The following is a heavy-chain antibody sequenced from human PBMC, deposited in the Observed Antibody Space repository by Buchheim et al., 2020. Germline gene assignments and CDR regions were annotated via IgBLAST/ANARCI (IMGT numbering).Heavy chain of an antibody. CDR2: IWYDGSNK. D-gene: IGHD4-23*01. CDR1: GFTFSSYG. V-gene: IGHV3-33*01. Sequence: QVQLVESGGGVVQPGRSLRLSCAASGFTFSSYGMHWVRQAPGKGLEWVAVIWYDGSNKYYADSVKGRFTISRDNSKNTLYLQMNSLRAEDTAVYYCARDAHPIYGGNPIRWFDPWGQGTL. CDR3: ARDAHPIYGGNPIRWFDP. J-gene: IGHJ5*02.